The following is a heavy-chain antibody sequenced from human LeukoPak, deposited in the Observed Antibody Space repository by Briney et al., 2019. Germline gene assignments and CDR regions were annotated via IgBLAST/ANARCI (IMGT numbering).Heavy chain of an antibody. CDR2: ISSSSITI. CDR1: GFTFSSYS. CDR3: ARDVYYYDSSGTHAFDI. Sequence: PGGSLRLSCAASGFTFSSYSMNWVRQAPGKGLEWVSYISSSSITIYYADFVKGRFTISRDNAKNSLYLQMNSLRAEDTAVYYCARDVYYYDSSGTHAFDIWGQGTMVTVSS. V-gene: IGHV3-48*01. J-gene: IGHJ3*02. D-gene: IGHD3-22*01.